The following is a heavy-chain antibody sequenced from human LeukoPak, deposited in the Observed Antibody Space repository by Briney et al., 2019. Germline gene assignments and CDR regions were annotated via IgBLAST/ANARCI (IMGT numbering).Heavy chain of an antibody. CDR1: GFTFSSYS. J-gene: IGHJ6*02. CDR3: ARGPGSMDV. CDR2: ISTSSSTI. Sequence: GGSLRLSCAASGFTFSSYSMNWVRQAPGKGLEWVSYISTSSSTIYYADSVKGRFTISRDNAKDSLYLQMNSLRAEDTAAYYCARGPGSMDVWGQGTTVTVSS. V-gene: IGHV3-48*01.